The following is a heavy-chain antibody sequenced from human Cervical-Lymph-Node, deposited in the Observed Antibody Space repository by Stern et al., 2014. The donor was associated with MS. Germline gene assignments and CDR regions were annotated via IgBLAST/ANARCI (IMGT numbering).Heavy chain of an antibody. CDR3: ARERGLMVRGRMDV. D-gene: IGHD3-10*01. J-gene: IGHJ6*02. CDR2: IWYDGSNK. Sequence: VQLVESGGGVVQPGRSLRLSCAASGFTFSSYGMHWVRQAPGKGLEWVAVIWYDGSNKHYADSVKSRFTISRDNSKNTLYLQMNSLRAEDTAVYYCARERGLMVRGRMDVWGQGTTVTVSS. CDR1: GFTFSSYG. V-gene: IGHV3-33*01.